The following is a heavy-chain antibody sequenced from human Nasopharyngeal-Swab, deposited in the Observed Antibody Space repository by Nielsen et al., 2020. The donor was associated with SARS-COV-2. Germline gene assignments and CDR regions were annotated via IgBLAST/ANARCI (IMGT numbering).Heavy chain of an antibody. CDR1: GGSINSGAYY. D-gene: IGHD5-12*01. V-gene: IGHV4-61*08. Sequence: SETLSLTCTVSGGSINSGAYYWSWIRQHPGKGLEWIGSIYYSGSTNYNPSLKSRVTISVDTSKNQFSLKLSSVTAADTAVYYCARAFGYSGPDPWGQGTLVTVSS. J-gene: IGHJ5*02. CDR3: ARAFGYSGPDP. CDR2: IYYSGST.